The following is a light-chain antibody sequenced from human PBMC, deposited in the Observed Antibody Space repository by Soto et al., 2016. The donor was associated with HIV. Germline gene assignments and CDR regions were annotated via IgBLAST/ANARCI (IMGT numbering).Light chain of an antibody. CDR1: KLGNKF. J-gene: IGLJ2*01. CDR3: QAWDSGTAV. Sequence: SFELTQPPSVSVSPGQTASITCSGDKLGNKFVCWYQQKPGQSPVLVIYQDDKRPSGIPERFSGSNSGNTATLTISGTQTMDEADYYCQAWDSGTAVFGGGTKLTVL. CDR2: QDD. V-gene: IGLV3-1*01.